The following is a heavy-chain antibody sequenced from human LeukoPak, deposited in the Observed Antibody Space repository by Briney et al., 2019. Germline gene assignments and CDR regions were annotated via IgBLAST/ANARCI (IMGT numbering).Heavy chain of an antibody. D-gene: IGHD6-19*01. J-gene: IGHJ4*02. CDR1: GFTFSSYA. CDR3: ARGERLGPDY. Sequence: GGSLRLSCAASGFTFSSYAMSWVRQAPGKGLEWVSAISGSGGSTYYADSVKGRFTMSRDNAKNSLYLQMNSLRAEDTAVYYCARGERLGPDYWGQGTLVTVSS. V-gene: IGHV3-23*01. CDR2: ISGSGGST.